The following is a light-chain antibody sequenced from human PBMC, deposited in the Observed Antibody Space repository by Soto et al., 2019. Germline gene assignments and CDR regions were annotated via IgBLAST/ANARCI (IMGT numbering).Light chain of an antibody. CDR3: QQRSNWPPTWT. V-gene: IGKV3-11*01. Sequence: EIVLTQSPATLSLSRGERATLFCRASQSIGGFLAWYQQRPGQAPRLLIYEASNRPTGIPARFSGSGSGTDFTLTISSLEPEDFAVYYCQQRSNWPPTWTFGQGTKVDI. J-gene: IGKJ1*01. CDR2: EAS. CDR1: QSIGGF.